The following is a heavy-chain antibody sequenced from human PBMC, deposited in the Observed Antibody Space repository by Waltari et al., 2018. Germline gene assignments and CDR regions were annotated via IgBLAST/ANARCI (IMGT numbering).Heavy chain of an antibody. J-gene: IGHJ5*02. Sequence: QVQLQESGPGLVKPSETLSLTCTVSGGSISSYYWSWIRQPAGKGLEWIGRIYNRGSTNSHPSPKSRFTMSVDTSKNQFSLKLSSVTAADTAVYYCARGGGAPNWFDPWGQGTLVTVSS. CDR1: GGSISSYY. D-gene: IGHD3-16*01. CDR2: IYNRGST. V-gene: IGHV4-4*07. CDR3: ARGGGAPNWFDP.